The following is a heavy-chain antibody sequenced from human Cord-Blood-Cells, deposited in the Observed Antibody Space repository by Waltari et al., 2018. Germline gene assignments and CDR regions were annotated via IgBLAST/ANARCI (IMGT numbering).Heavy chain of an antibody. CDR3: AGGCRRGSYYYYYGMDV. J-gene: IGHJ6*02. Sequence: VQLVQSGAEVKKPGASVKVSCKASGNTFTSYGISWVRQAPGQGLEWMGWVSAYSGKTNWAQGLQGRVSMTTGISTSTAYMAGRSLRSDDTAVYYCAGGCRRGSYYYYYGMDVWGQGTTVTVSS. D-gene: IGHD3-16*01. V-gene: IGHV1-18*01. CDR1: GNTFTSYG. CDR2: VSAYSGKT.